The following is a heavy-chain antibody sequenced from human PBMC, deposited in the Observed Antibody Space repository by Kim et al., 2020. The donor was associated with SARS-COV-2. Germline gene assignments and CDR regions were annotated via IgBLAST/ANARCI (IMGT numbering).Heavy chain of an antibody. Sequence: GESLKISCQGSGYSFDRYWIGWVRQVPGRGLEWMGLFYPGDSDTRYNPSFEGHVTFSVDKSINTAYMQWDSLKASDTAIYYCTRAPAAGGFFDFWGQGSL. CDR3: TRAPAAGGFFDF. V-gene: IGHV5-51*01. CDR2: FYPGDSDT. D-gene: IGHD6-25*01. J-gene: IGHJ4*02. CDR1: GYSFDRYW.